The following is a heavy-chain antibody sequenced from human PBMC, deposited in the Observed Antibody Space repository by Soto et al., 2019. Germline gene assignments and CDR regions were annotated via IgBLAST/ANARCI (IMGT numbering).Heavy chain of an antibody. CDR2: IWYDGSNK. J-gene: IGHJ6*02. CDR3: AREWDYPYYYGMDV. D-gene: IGHD1-7*01. Sequence: QVQLVESGGGVVQPGRSLRLSCAASGFTFSSYGMHWVRQAPGKGLEWVAVIWYDGSNKYYADSVKGRFTISRDNSKNTLYLQMNSLRAEDTAVYYCAREWDYPYYYGMDVWGQGTTVTVSS. V-gene: IGHV3-33*01. CDR1: GFTFSSYG.